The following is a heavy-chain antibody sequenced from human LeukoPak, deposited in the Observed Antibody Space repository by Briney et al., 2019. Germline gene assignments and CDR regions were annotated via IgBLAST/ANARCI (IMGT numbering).Heavy chain of an antibody. V-gene: IGHV3-53*01. CDR1: GFTVSSNY. J-gene: IGHJ5*02. CDR2: IYSGGST. D-gene: IGHD2-8*01. Sequence: GGSLRLSCAASGFTVSSNYMSWVRQAPGKGLEWVSVIYSGGSTYYADSVKGRFTISRDNSKNTLYLQMNSLRAEDTAVYYCAKDGIGYCTNGVCRYNWFDPWGQGTLVTVSS. CDR3: AKDGIGYCTNGVCRYNWFDP.